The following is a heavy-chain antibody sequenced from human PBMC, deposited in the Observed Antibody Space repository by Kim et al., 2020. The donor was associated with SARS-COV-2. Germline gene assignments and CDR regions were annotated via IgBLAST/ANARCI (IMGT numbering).Heavy chain of an antibody. CDR1: GFTFSNYG. D-gene: IGHD1-26*01. J-gene: IGHJ4*02. CDR3: AKEKGGYSGSYLPPGPPGD. Sequence: GGSLRLSCAASGFTFSNYGMHWVRQAPGKGLEWVAVIWYDGSNKYHADSVKGRFTISRDNSKNTLNLQMNSLRVEDTAVYYCAKEKGGYSGSYLPPGPPGDWGQGTLVTVSS. CDR2: IWYDGSNK. V-gene: IGHV3-33*06.